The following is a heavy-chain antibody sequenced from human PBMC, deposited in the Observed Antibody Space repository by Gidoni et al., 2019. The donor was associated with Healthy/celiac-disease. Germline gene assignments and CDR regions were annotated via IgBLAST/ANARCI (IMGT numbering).Heavy chain of an antibody. CDR3: ATLYRNWFDP. D-gene: IGHD2-15*01. CDR2: FDPEDGET. J-gene: IGHJ5*02. CDR1: GYTLTELS. V-gene: IGHV1-24*01. Sequence: QVQLVQSGAEVQKPGASGKVSCRVSGYTLTELSMHWVRQAPGKGLEWMGGFDPEDGETIYAQKFQGSVTMTEDTSTDTAYMELSSLSSEDTAVYYCATLYRNWFDPWGQGTLVTVSS.